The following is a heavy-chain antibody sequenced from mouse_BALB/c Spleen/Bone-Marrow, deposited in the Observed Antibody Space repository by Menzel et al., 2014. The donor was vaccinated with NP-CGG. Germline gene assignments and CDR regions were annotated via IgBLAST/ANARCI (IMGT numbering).Heavy chain of an antibody. CDR3: VGDWGREYVMDY. Sequence: EVKLVESGGGLVQPKGSLKLSCAASGFTFSTNAMNWVRQAPGKGLEWVARIRSKSNNYAIYYADSVKDRFTISRDDSQTILYLQMNNLKTEDTGMYYCVGDWGREYVMDYWGQGTSVTVSS. V-gene: IGHV10S3*01. CDR2: IRSKSNNYAI. CDR1: GFTFSTNA. D-gene: IGHD3-3*01. J-gene: IGHJ4*01.